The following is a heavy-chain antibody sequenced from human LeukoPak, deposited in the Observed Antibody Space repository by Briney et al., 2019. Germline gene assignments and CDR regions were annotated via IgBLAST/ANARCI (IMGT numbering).Heavy chain of an antibody. D-gene: IGHD6-13*01. CDR1: GVSISSGGYS. Sequence: TASETLSLTCAVSGVSISSGGYSWSWIRQPPGKGLEWIGYIYHSGSTYYNPSLKSRVTISVGRSKNQFSLKLSSVTAADTAVYYCARSAAGRDLVFDYWGQGTLVTVSS. J-gene: IGHJ4*02. CDR2: IYHSGST. CDR3: ARSAAGRDLVFDY. V-gene: IGHV4-30-2*01.